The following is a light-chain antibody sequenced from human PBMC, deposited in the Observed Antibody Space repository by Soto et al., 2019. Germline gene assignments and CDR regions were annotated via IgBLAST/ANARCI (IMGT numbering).Light chain of an antibody. CDR1: QSIGPW. J-gene: IGKJ1*01. CDR3: QQYNTYLS. CDR2: HAS. V-gene: IGKV1-5*01. Sequence: DIQMTQSPSTLSASVGNRVTISCRASQSIGPWLAWYQQKPGKAPTLLIYHASSLESGAPSRFSGSGSGTEFTLTISSLQPDDVATYYCQQYNTYLSFGQGTKVEIK.